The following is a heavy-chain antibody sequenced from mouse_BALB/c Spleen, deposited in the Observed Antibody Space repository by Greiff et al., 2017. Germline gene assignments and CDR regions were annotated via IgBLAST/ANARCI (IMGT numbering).Heavy chain of an antibody. V-gene: IGHV5-6*01. CDR3: ARRGMDY. CDR2: ISSGGSYT. Sequence: EVQLVESGGGLVQPGGSRKLSCAASGFTFSSYGMSWVRQTPDKRLEWVATISSGGSYTYYPDSVKGRFTISRDNAKNTLYLQMSSLKSEDTAMYYCARRGMDYWGQGTTLTVSS. J-gene: IGHJ2*01. CDR1: GFTFSSYG.